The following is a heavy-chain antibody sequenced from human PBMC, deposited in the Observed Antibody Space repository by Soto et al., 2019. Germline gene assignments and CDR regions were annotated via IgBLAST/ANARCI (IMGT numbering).Heavy chain of an antibody. D-gene: IGHD4-4*01. J-gene: IGHJ4*02. CDR2: IKEDGSDK. CDR1: GFSFSTYW. V-gene: IGHV3-7*01. Sequence: GGSLRLSCAASGFSFSTYWMNWVRQAPGKGLEWVANIKEDGSDKHYVDSVKGRFTISRDNAKNSLFLQMNSLRAEDTAVYYCVTDRDYSKDYWGQGTLVTSPQ. CDR3: VTDRDYSKDY.